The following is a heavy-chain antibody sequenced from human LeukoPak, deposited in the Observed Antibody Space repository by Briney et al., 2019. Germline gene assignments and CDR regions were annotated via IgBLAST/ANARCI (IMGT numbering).Heavy chain of an antibody. D-gene: IGHD3-22*01. CDR3: ARDHYYYDSSGYLGYYYMDV. V-gene: IGHV3-53*01. CDR2: IYSGGST. Sequence: AGGSLRLSCAASGFTVSSNYMSWVRQAPGKGLEWVSVIYSGGSTYYADSVKGRFTTSRDNAKNSLYLQMNSLRAEDTAVYYCARDHYYYDSSGYLGYYYMDVWGKGTTVTVSS. CDR1: GFTVSSNY. J-gene: IGHJ6*03.